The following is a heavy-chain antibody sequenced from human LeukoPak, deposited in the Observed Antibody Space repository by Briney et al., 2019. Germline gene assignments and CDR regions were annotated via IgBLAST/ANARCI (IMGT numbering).Heavy chain of an antibody. CDR3: ANSLEIAAAGY. Sequence: GGSLRLSCAASGFTFSSYDMHWVRQATGKGLEWVSAIGTAGDTYYPGSVKGRFTISRENAKNSLYLQMNSLRAGDTAVYYCANSLEIAAAGYWGQGTLVTVSS. V-gene: IGHV3-13*01. D-gene: IGHD6-13*01. CDR2: IGTAGDT. J-gene: IGHJ4*02. CDR1: GFTFSSYD.